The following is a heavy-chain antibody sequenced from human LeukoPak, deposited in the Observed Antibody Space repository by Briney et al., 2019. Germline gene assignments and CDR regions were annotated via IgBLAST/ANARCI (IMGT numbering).Heavy chain of an antibody. CDR1: GASVTSHF. Sequence: SETLSLTCGVSGASVTSHFWSWIRQTPGMGLEWIGYISNRGSTGYKPSLRSRVTTSVDSPKNEVSLNVRSVSAADTAVYYCAKGVSGTYYAFDVWGQGRTV. V-gene: IGHV4-59*02. CDR3: AKGVSGTYYAFDV. CDR2: ISNRGST. J-gene: IGHJ3*01. D-gene: IGHD1-26*01.